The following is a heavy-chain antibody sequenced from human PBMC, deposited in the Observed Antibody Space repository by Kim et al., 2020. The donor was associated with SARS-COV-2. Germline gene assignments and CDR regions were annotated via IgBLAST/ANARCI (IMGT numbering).Heavy chain of an antibody. CDR1: GYTFTSYG. Sequence: ASVKVSCKASGYTFTSYGISWVRQAPGQGLEWMGWISAYNGNTNYAQKLQGRVTMTTDTSTSTAYMELRSLRSDDTSVYYCARDGGIAAAGPTDDYYYGMDVWGQGTTVTVSS. V-gene: IGHV1-18*01. J-gene: IGHJ6*02. CDR3: ARDGGIAAAGPTDDYYYGMDV. CDR2: ISAYNGNT. D-gene: IGHD6-13*01.